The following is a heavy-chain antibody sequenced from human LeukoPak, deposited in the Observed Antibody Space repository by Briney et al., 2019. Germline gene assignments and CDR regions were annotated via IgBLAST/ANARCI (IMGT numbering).Heavy chain of an antibody. CDR1: GGTFSSYA. CDR3: ARGYDFWSGYYLF. J-gene: IGHJ4*02. Sequence: SVKVSCKASGGTFSSYAISWVRQAPGQGLEWMGGIIPIFGTANYAQKFQGRVTITADKSTSTAYMELSSLRSEDTAVYYCARGYDFWSGYYLFWGQGTLVTVSS. D-gene: IGHD3-3*01. V-gene: IGHV1-69*06. CDR2: IIPIFGTA.